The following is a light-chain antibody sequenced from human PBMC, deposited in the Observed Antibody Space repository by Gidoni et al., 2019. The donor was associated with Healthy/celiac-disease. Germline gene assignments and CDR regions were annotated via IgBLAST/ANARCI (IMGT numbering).Light chain of an antibody. CDR2: WAS. J-gene: IGKJ1*01. CDR3: QQYYSTPWT. Sequence: DIVMTQSPDSLAVSLGERATINCKSSQSVLYSSNNKNYLAWYQQKPGQPPKLLIYWASTRESGVPDRFSGSGCGTDFTRTISSLQAEDVAVYYCQQYYSTPWTFGQGTKVEIK. CDR1: QSVLYSSNNKNY. V-gene: IGKV4-1*01.